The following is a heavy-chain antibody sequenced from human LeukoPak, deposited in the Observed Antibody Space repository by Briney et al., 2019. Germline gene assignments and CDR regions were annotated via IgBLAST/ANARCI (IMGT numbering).Heavy chain of an antibody. CDR1: GFTFSGYW. CDR3: ARDPGWTGIDY. Sequence: GGSLRLSCAASGFTFSGYWMTWVRQAPGKGLEWVANIRQDGTDKNYVDSVKGRFTISRDNAKNSLYLQMSSLRDEDTAVYYCARDPGWTGIDYWGQGTLVTVSS. D-gene: IGHD3-10*01. CDR2: IRQDGTDK. J-gene: IGHJ4*02. V-gene: IGHV3-7*01.